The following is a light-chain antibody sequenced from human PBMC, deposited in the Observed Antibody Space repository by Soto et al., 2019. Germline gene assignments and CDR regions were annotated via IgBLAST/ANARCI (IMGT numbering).Light chain of an antibody. CDR1: SSNIGAGCD. CDR3: QSYDSSVV. Sequence: QSVLTQPPSVSGAPGQRVTISCTGSSSNIGAGCDVHWYQQLPGTAPKLLIYGNSNRPSGVPDRFSGSKSGTSASLAITGLQAEDEADYYCQSYDSSVVFGAGTKLTVL. J-gene: IGLJ2*01. CDR2: GNS. V-gene: IGLV1-40*01.